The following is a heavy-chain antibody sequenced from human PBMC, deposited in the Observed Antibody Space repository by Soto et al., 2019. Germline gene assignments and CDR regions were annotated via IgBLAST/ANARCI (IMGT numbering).Heavy chain of an antibody. Sequence: EVQLVESGGGLVQPGGSLRLSCAASGFPFSSHWMTWVRQAPGKGLEWVAYIKQDGSEKYYVDSVMGRFTMSRDNTQSSLSLQMNTLRVEDSAVYYCARITSPGCFDSWGQGTLVTVSS. CDR1: GFPFSSHW. CDR3: ARITSPGCFDS. D-gene: IGHD1-20*01. J-gene: IGHJ4*02. CDR2: IKQDGSEK. V-gene: IGHV3-7*05.